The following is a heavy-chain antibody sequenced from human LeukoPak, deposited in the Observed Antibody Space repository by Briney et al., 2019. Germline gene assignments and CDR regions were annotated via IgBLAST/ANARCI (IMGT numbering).Heavy chain of an antibody. CDR1: GFTFDDYA. CDR3: AKSDGGMLWLY. J-gene: IGHJ4*02. Sequence: GGSLRLSCAASGFTFDDYAMHWVRQAPGKGLEWVSGISWNSGSIGYADSVKGRFTISRDNAKNSLYLQMNSLRVEDTALYYCAKSDGGMLWLYWGQGALVTVSS. CDR2: ISWNSGSI. D-gene: IGHD2-21*01. V-gene: IGHV3-9*01.